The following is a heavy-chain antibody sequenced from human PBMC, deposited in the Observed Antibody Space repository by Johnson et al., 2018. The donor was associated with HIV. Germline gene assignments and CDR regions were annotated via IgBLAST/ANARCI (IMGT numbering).Heavy chain of an antibody. CDR3: ARGRDYYGSIDAFDI. CDR1: GFIFSSYD. V-gene: IGHV3-13*01. J-gene: IGHJ3*02. D-gene: IGHD3-10*01. Sequence: VQLVESGGGLVQPGGSLRLSCAASGFIFSSYDMHWVRQATGQGLEWVSTIGTAGDTYYPGSVKGRFTISIENAKNSLYLQMNSLKAGDTAVYYCARGRDYYGSIDAFDIWGQGTLVTVSS. CDR2: IGTAGDT.